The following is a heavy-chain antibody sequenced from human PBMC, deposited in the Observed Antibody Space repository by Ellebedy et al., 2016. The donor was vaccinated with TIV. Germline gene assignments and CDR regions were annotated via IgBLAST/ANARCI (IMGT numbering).Heavy chain of an antibody. CDR3: TETNVASAGTY. D-gene: IGHD6-13*01. J-gene: IGHJ4*02. CDR2: ISGNTKYI. Sequence: GESLKISCEASGFAFSTYSMIWVRQAPGKGLEWVSSISGNTKYIYYADSVKGRFTISRDNAKNSFFLQVNSLRVEDTAVYYCTETNVASAGTYWGQGTLVTVSS. V-gene: IGHV3-21*04. CDR1: GFAFSTYS.